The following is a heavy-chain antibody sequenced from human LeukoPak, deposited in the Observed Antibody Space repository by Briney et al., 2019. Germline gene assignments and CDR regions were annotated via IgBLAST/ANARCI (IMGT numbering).Heavy chain of an antibody. D-gene: IGHD1-26*01. CDR3: AKDIGWELLHYYFDY. Sequence: AGGSLRLSCAASGFTFSSYGMHWVRRAPGKGLEWVSGISWNSGSIGYADSVEGRFTISRDNAKNSLYLQMSSLRAEDTALYYCAKDIGWELLHYYFDYWGQGTLVTVSS. CDR1: GFTFSSYG. CDR2: ISWNSGSI. V-gene: IGHV3-9*01. J-gene: IGHJ4*02.